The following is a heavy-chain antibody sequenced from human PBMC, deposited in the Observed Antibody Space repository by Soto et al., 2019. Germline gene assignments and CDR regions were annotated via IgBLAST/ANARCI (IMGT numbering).Heavy chain of an antibody. V-gene: IGHV3-53*02. Sequence: EVHLVETGGGLIQPGGSLRLSCAASGLRVSSSDMSWVRQASGKGLEWVSVIYSGGSTHDADSVKGRFTISRDNSKNTVHLQKNSLRVADTAGYFCSTSSRNEYHFAMDALGQGTTVIVSS. CDR2: IYSGGST. J-gene: IGHJ6*02. CDR1: GLRVSSSD. CDR3: STSSRNEYHFAMDA. D-gene: IGHD6-6*01.